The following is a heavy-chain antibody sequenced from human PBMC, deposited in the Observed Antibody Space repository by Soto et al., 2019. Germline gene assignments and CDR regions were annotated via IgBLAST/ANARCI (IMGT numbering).Heavy chain of an antibody. CDR1: GFPCCSYS. CDR2: ISSSSSYI. D-gene: IGHD4-17*01. Sequence: GGSLRLSWAPSGFPCCSYSMNWVRQAPGKGLEWVSSISSSSSYIYYADSVKGRFTISRDNAKNSLYLQMNSLRAEDTAVYYCATTTPFDYWRQGTLLTVSS. V-gene: IGHV3-21*01. J-gene: IGHJ4*02. CDR3: ATTTPFDY.